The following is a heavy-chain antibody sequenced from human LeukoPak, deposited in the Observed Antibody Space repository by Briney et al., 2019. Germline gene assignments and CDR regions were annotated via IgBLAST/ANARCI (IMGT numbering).Heavy chain of an antibody. CDR3: TRGPHYHDTTGLYYGFFM. V-gene: IGHV3-15*01. J-gene: IGHJ4*02. Sequence: PGGSLRLSCAASGFTFSDSWMTWVRQIPGKGLEWVGRIKSKTDGGTTDYAAPVKGRFTISRDDSKNTLSLQMNSLQSEDTAVYYCTRGPHYHDTTGLYYGFFMWGQGTLVTVSS. CDR1: GFTFSDSW. D-gene: IGHD3-22*01. CDR2: IKSKTDGGTT.